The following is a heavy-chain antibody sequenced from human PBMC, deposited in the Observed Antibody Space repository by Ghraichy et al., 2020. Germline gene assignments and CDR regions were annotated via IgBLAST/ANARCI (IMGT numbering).Heavy chain of an antibody. CDR1: GFTFSSYA. D-gene: IGHD2-2*01. J-gene: IGHJ6*02. V-gene: IGHV3-30*04. Sequence: GGSLRLSCAASGFTFSSYAMHWVRQAPGKGLEWVAVISYDGSNKYYVDSVKGRFTISRDNSKNTLYLQMNSLRAEDTAVYYCARDEGICSSTSCLPLTYYYYGMDVWGQGTTVTVSS. CDR2: ISYDGSNK. CDR3: ARDEGICSSTSCLPLTYYYYGMDV.